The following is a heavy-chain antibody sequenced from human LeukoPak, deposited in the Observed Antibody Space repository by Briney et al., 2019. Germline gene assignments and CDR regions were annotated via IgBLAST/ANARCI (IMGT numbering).Heavy chain of an antibody. CDR2: IYYSGST. Sequence: SETLSLTCTVSGGSISSYYWSWIRQPPGKGLEWIGYIYYSGSTNYNPSLKSRVTISVDTSKNQFSLKLSSVTAADTAVYYCASLSGYYYGFCFQHWGQGTLVTVSS. V-gene: IGHV4-59*01. J-gene: IGHJ1*01. D-gene: IGHD3-22*01. CDR1: GGSISSYY. CDR3: ASLSGYYYGFCFQH.